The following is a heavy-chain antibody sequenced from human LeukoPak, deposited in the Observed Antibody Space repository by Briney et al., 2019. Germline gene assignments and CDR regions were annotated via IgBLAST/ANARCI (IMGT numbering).Heavy chain of an antibody. CDR2: ISSSGDYT. J-gene: IGHJ4*02. Sequence: PGGSLGLSCSASGFTFSDYAMHWVRQAPGRGLQFVSAISSSGDYTSYSDSVKGRFTISRDNSKNTLHLQMSSLRPEDTAVYFCVKRGRTSDYAYDYWGQGSLVTVSS. CDR1: GFTFSDYA. D-gene: IGHD4-17*01. V-gene: IGHV3-64D*06. CDR3: VKRGRTSDYAYDY.